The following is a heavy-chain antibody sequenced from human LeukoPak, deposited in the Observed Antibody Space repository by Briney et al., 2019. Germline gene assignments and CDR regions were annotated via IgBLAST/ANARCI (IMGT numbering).Heavy chain of an antibody. V-gene: IGHV4-38-2*02. J-gene: IGHJ4*02. CDR1: GYSISSGYY. Sequence: SETLSLTCTVSGYSISSGYYWGWIRQPPGKRLEWVGSIHSSGNTYYNPTLKSRVTISVDTSKNQFSLKLSSVTAADTAVYYCARHAAGDRDILTYHYWGQGTLVTVSS. CDR2: IHSSGNT. D-gene: IGHD3-9*01. CDR3: ARHAAGDRDILTYHY.